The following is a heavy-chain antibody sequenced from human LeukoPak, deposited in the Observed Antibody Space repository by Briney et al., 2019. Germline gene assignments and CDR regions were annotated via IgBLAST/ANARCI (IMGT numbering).Heavy chain of an antibody. CDR1: GFTFSGSA. J-gene: IGHJ5*02. Sequence: GGSLKLSCAASGFTFSGSAMHWVRQASGKGLEWVGRIRSKSNNYATAYSESVKGRLTISRDDSKNMAYLQLNSLKTEDTAVYYCTRPLYSSNCFDPWGQGTLVTVSS. CDR2: IRSKSNNYAT. D-gene: IGHD6-13*01. CDR3: TRPLYSSNCFDP. V-gene: IGHV3-73*01.